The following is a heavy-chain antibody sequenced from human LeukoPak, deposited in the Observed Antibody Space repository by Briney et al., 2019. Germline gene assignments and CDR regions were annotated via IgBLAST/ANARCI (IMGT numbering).Heavy chain of an antibody. V-gene: IGHV1-8*01. CDR1: GYTFTSYD. CDR3: ARVFGTYDDFWSGYSYYYYGMDV. J-gene: IGHJ6*02. D-gene: IGHD3-3*01. CDR2: MNPNSGNT. Sequence: GASVKVSCKASGYTFTSYDINWVRQATGQGLEWMGWMNPNSGNTGYAQKFQGRVTMTRNTSISTAYMELSSLRSEDTAVYYCARVFGTYDDFWSGYSYYYYGMDVWGQGTTVTVSS.